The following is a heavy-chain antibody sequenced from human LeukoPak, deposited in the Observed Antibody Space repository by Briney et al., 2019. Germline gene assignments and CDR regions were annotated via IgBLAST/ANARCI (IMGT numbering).Heavy chain of an antibody. CDR2: IYYSGST. Sequence: KPSETLSLTCTVSGGSISSYYWSWIRQPPGKGLEWIGYIYYSGSTNYNPSLKSRVTISVDTSKNQFSLKLSSVTAADTAVYYCARDGGRARGDAFDIWGQGTMVTVSS. CDR3: ARDGGRARGDAFDI. D-gene: IGHD3-16*01. V-gene: IGHV4-59*01. CDR1: GGSISSYY. J-gene: IGHJ3*02.